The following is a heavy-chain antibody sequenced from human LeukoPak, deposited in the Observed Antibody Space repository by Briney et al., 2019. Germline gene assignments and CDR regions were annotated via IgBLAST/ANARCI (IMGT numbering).Heavy chain of an antibody. CDR2: IWYDGSNK. D-gene: IGHD6-6*01. CDR1: GFTFSSYG. V-gene: IGHV3-33*01. Sequence: GGSLRLSCAASGFTFSSYGMHWVRQAPGKGLEWVAVIWYDGSNKYYADSVKGRFTISRDNSKNTLYLQMNSLRAEDTAVYYCARDGIRHSMATWGQGTLVTVSS. J-gene: IGHJ4*02. CDR3: ARDGIRHSMAT.